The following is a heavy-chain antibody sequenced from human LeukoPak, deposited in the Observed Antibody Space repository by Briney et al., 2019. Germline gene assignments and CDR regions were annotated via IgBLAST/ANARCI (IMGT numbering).Heavy chain of an antibody. Sequence: SGPTLVKPTQTLTLTCTFSGFSLSTSGVGVAWIRQPPGKALEWLVLIYWDGNKRYSPPLKTRLTITKDTSKNQVVLTMTNMDPVDTGTYYCARTFCGGDCYVSGYYYGMDVWGKGTTVTVSS. D-gene: IGHD2-21*02. J-gene: IGHJ6*04. CDR3: ARTFCGGDCYVSGYYYGMDV. CDR1: GFSLSTSGVG. V-gene: IGHV2-5*02. CDR2: IYWDGNK.